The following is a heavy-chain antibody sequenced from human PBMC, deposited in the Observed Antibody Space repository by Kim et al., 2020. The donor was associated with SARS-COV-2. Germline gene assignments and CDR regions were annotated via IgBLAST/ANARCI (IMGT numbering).Heavy chain of an antibody. D-gene: IGHD2-2*01. V-gene: IGHV3-23*01. CDR2: ISGSGGST. J-gene: IGHJ4*02. CDR3: AKEGRVVPALYYFDY. CDR1: GFTFSSYA. Sequence: GGSLRFSCAASGFTFSSYAMSRVRQAPGKGLEWVSAISGSGGSTYYADSVKGRFTISRDNSKNTLYLQMNSLRAEDTAGYYSAKEGRVVPALYYFDYWGQGTLVTVSS.